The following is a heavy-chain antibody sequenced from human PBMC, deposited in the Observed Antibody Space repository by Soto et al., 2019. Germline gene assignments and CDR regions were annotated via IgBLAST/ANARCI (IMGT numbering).Heavy chain of an antibody. J-gene: IGHJ4*02. CDR1: GGSISSGGYY. Sequence: SETLSLTCTVSGGSISSGGYYWSWIRQHPGKGLEWIGYIYYSGSTYYNPSLKSRVTISVDTSKNQFSLKLSSVTAADTAVYYCARSQGYDSTEFDYWGQGTLVTVSS. V-gene: IGHV4-31*03. D-gene: IGHD5-12*01. CDR2: IYYSGST. CDR3: ARSQGYDSTEFDY.